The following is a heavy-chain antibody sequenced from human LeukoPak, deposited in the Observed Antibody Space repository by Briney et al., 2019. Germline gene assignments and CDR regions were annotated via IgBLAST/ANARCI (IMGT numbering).Heavy chain of an antibody. CDR1: GFTFDDYA. Sequence: GGSLRLSCAASGFTFDDYAMHWVRHAPGKGLEWVSGISWNSGSIGYADSVKGRFTISRDNAKNSLYLQMNSLRAEDTALYYCAKDPTPLLESDHWFDPWGQGTLVTVSS. D-gene: IGHD3-3*01. CDR3: AKDPTPLLESDHWFDP. CDR2: ISWNSGSI. J-gene: IGHJ5*02. V-gene: IGHV3-9*01.